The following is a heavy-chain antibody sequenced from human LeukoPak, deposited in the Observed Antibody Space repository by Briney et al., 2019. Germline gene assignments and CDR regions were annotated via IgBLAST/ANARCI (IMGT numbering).Heavy chain of an antibody. CDR1: GGSISSSSYY. D-gene: IGHD2-15*01. CDR2: IYYSGST. J-gene: IGHJ4*02. V-gene: IGHV4-39*07. CDR3: ARSFLGYCSGGSPRGDCYTFDY. Sequence: SETLSLTCTVSGGSISSSSYYWGWIRQPPGKGLEWIGSIYYSGSTYYNPSLKSRVTISVGTSKNQFSLKLSSVTAADTAVYYCARSFLGYCSGGSPRGDCYTFDYWGQGTLVTVSS.